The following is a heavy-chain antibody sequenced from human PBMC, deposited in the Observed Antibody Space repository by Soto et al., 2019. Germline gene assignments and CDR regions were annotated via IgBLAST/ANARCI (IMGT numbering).Heavy chain of an antibody. D-gene: IGHD3-10*01. V-gene: IGHV4-39*01. CDR2: VYYSGIT. CDR3: ARHQDSYYKDHFDY. Sequence: SETLSLTCNVSGGSVSSSDYYWGWIRQPPGKGLEWIGSVYYSGITYYNPSLKSRVTVSVDTPKNQFSLRLRSVTAADTAVYYCARHQDSYYKDHFDYWGQGARVTVSS. J-gene: IGHJ4*02. CDR1: GGSVSSSDYY.